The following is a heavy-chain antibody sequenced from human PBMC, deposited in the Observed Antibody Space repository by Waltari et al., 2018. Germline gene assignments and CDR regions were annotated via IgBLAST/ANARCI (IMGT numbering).Heavy chain of an antibody. J-gene: IGHJ4*02. CDR2: VSPHSGDT. CDR3: ARGAPYGDYLPCDY. V-gene: IGHV1-18*04. D-gene: IGHD4-17*01. Sequence: QVQLVQSGAEVEKPGASVKVSCKAIGYTFTRYGISWVRQAPGQGLEWMGWVSPHSGDTDYAQKFQGRVTMATDTFMNTAYMELRSLRPDDTAVYYCARGAPYGDYLPCDYWGQGTLVTVSS. CDR1: GYTFTRYG.